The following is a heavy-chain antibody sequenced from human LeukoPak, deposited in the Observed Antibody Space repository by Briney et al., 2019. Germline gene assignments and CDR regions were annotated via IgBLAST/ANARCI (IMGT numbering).Heavy chain of an antibody. D-gene: IGHD2-2*01. CDR2: IHTTGGT. CDR1: GGSISSYY. V-gene: IGHV4-4*07. CDR3: ARDLALGYCPSSSCSSPLFDY. Sequence: SETLSLTCTVSGGSISSYYWSWIRQPAGKGLEWIGRIHTTGGTRYSPSLKSRITMSLDASKNQFTLMLSSVTAADTAVYYCARDLALGYCPSSSCSSPLFDYWGQGSLVTVSS. J-gene: IGHJ4*02.